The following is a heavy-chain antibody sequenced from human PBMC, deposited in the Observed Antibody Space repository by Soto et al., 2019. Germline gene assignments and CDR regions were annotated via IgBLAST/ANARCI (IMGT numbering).Heavy chain of an antibody. D-gene: IGHD2-15*01. V-gene: IGHV1-69*01. CDR1: GGTFSSYA. J-gene: IGHJ5*02. CDR2: IIPIFGTA. Sequence: QVQLVQSGAEVKKPGSSVKVSCKASGGTFSSYAISWVRQAPGQGLEWMGGIIPIFGTANYAQKFQGRVTITADESTSTAYMELSSLRSEDTAVYYCARDSLGYCSGGSCYGPLYNWFDPWGQGTLVTVSS. CDR3: ARDSLGYCSGGSCYGPLYNWFDP.